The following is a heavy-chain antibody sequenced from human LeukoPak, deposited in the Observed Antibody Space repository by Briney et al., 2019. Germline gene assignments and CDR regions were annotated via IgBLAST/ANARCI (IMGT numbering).Heavy chain of an antibody. V-gene: IGHV4-39*07. CDR3: AREGDIGQGSNYFDY. D-gene: IGHD2-21*02. CDR2: IYYSGST. J-gene: IGHJ4*02. CDR1: GGSISSSDYY. Sequence: SETLSLTCTVSGGSISSSDYYWGWIRQPPGKGLEWIGSIYYSGSTYYNPSLKSRLTISVDTSKNQFSLKLSSVTAADTAVYYCAREGDIGQGSNYFDYWGQGTLVTVSS.